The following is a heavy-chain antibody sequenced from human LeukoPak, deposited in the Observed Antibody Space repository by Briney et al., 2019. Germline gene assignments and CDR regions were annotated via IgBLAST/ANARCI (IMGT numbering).Heavy chain of an antibody. CDR2: INPNTGGA. Sequence: ASVKVSCKASGFPFSNYYMHWVRQAPGQGLEWMGWINPNTGGANYPQNFQGRVTMTRDTSISTAYLELSRLRSDDTAVDDCATVPDSHSSGWWGAFDIWGQGTMVTVSS. V-gene: IGHV1-2*02. CDR1: GFPFSNYY. CDR3: ATVPDSHSSGWWGAFDI. D-gene: IGHD6-19*01. J-gene: IGHJ3*02.